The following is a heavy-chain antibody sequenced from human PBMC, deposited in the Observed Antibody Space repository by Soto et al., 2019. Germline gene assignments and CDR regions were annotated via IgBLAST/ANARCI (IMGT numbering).Heavy chain of an antibody. V-gene: IGHV4-59*02. J-gene: IGHJ5*02. D-gene: IGHD3-16*01. CDR3: AGDMHDGFTHCFGP. CDR2: TSYTGNT. Sequence: CETLCLPCFVSRGTVTSHPWSWIRQLPGQRLEWIAYTSYTGNTNYNPCLETRVTISLDTSKNQLSLKLTSMTAADTAVYYCAGDMHDGFTHCFGPCGQGTLVTVCS. CDR1: RGTVTSHP.